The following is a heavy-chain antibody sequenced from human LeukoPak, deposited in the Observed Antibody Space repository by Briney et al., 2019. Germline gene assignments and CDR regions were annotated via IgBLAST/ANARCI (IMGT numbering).Heavy chain of an antibody. CDR3: AKGRKDFDTNLGPFDS. V-gene: IGHV4-59*01. CDR1: GGSINKYY. Sequence: SETLSLTCTVSGGSINKYYWSWIRQSPGEGLEWLGYVHDSAGTIYNPSLKSRVTISVGTSKTQFSLKVTSVTTADTAVYYCAKGRKDFDTNLGPFDSWGQGILVTVSS. CDR2: VHDSAGT. J-gene: IGHJ4*02. D-gene: IGHD3-9*01.